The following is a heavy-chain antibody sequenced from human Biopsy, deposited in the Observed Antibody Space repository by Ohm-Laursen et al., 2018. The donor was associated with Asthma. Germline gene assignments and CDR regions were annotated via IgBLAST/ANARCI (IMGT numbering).Heavy chain of an antibody. J-gene: IGHJ4*02. CDR1: GFTFSSYA. CDR2: ISGSGGST. Sequence: SLRLSCAASGFTFSSYAMSWVRQAPGKGLERDSAISGSGGSTYYADSVKGRFTISRDNSKTTLYLQMNSLRAEDTAVYYCAKDRDYDILTGPPGFDYWGQGTLVTVSS. D-gene: IGHD3-9*01. V-gene: IGHV3-23*01. CDR3: AKDRDYDILTGPPGFDY.